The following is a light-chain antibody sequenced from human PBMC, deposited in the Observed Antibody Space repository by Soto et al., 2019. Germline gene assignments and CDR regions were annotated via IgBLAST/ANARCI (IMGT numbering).Light chain of an antibody. Sequence: EIVMTQSPATLSVSPGERASLSCRASQNISSKLAWYQQKPGQAPRLLIYDASTRATDIPARFSGSGSGTEFTLTINSLQSEDFAVYYCQQYSQWPPYTFGQGTKLEIK. CDR2: DAS. CDR3: QQYSQWPPYT. CDR1: QNISSK. J-gene: IGKJ2*01. V-gene: IGKV3-15*01.